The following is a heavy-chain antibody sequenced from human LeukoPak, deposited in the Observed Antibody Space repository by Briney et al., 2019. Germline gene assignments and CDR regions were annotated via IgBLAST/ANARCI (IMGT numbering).Heavy chain of an antibody. J-gene: IGHJ4*02. CDR3: ARDFSPGYSSGWYYSY. CDR2: VTGSDDDT. D-gene: IGHD6-19*01. Sequence: SGGSLRLSCAASGFTFSSVAMTWVRQAPGQGLEWLSTVTGSDDDTYYADSVKDRFTISRDNAKNSLYLQMDSLRAEDTAVYYCARDFSPGYSSGWYYSYWGQGTLVTVSS. V-gene: IGHV3-21*01. CDR1: GFTFSSVA.